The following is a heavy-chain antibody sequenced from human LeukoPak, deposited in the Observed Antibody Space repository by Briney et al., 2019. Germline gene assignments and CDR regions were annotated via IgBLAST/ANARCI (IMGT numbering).Heavy chain of an antibody. CDR3: AREALSSSWYEGNYYYMDA. Sequence: SETLSLTCTVSGGSISSYYWSWIRQPAGKGLEWIGRIYTSGSTNYNPSLKSRVTMSVDTSKNQFSLKLSSVTAADTAVYYCAREALSSSWYEGNYYYMDAWGKGTTVTVSS. D-gene: IGHD6-13*01. CDR1: GGSISSYY. V-gene: IGHV4-4*07. CDR2: IYTSGST. J-gene: IGHJ6*03.